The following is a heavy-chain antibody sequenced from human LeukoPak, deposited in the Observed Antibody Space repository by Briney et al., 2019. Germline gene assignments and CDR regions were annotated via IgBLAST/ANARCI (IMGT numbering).Heavy chain of an antibody. CDR2: IIPIFGTA. J-gene: IGHJ5*02. V-gene: IGHV1-69*13. Sequence: ASVKVSCKASGGTFSSYAISWVRQALGQGLEWMGGIIPIFGTANYAQKFQGRVTITADESTSTAYMELSSLRSEDTAVYYCARIRSSTSYIRWFDPWGQGTLVTVSS. D-gene: IGHD2-2*01. CDR3: ARIRSSTSYIRWFDP. CDR1: GGTFSSYA.